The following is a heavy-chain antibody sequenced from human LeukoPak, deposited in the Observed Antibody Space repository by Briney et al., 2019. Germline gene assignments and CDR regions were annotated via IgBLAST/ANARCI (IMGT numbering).Heavy chain of an antibody. Sequence: GGSLRLSCAASGFTFSSYAMSWVRQAPAKGLEWVSAISGSGGSTYYADSVKGRFTISRDNSKNTLYLQMNSLRAEDTAVYYCARGTTQITFGGVIVPFDYWGQGTLVTVSS. V-gene: IGHV3-23*01. CDR1: GFTFSSYA. D-gene: IGHD3-16*02. J-gene: IGHJ4*02. CDR3: ARGTTQITFGGVIVPFDY. CDR2: ISGSGGST.